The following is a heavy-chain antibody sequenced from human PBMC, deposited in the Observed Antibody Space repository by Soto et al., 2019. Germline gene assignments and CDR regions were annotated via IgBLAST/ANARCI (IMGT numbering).Heavy chain of an antibody. V-gene: IGHV1-46*01. Sequence: QVQLVQSGAEVKKPVASVKVSCKASGYTFINYYMHWVRQAPGQGLEWMGIINPNGGSTTYAQKFQGRVTLTRDTSTNTVNMELSSLRSEDTAVYYCAREKWLVRRNDPFDNWGQGTMVTVSS. CDR3: AREKWLVRRNDPFDN. J-gene: IGHJ3*02. D-gene: IGHD6-19*01. CDR1: GYTFINYY. CDR2: INPNGGST.